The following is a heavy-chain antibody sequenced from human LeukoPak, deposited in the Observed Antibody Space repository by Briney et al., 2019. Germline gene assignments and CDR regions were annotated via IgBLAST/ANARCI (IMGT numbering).Heavy chain of an antibody. CDR2: IHYSGST. V-gene: IGHV4-39*07. J-gene: IGHJ3*02. D-gene: IGHD3-22*01. Sequence: SETLSLTCTVSGGSISSSSYYWAWIRQPPGKGLEWIGSIHYSGSTYYNPSLQSRVTISIDTSKNQFSLKLSSVTAADTAVYYCARVGGYDSSGYYDAFDIWGQGTMVTVSS. CDR1: GGSISSSSYY. CDR3: ARVGGYDSSGYYDAFDI.